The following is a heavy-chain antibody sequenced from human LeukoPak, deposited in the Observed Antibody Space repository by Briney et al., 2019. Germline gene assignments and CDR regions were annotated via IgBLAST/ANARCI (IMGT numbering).Heavy chain of an antibody. V-gene: IGHV4-34*01. CDR2: INHSGGT. J-gene: IGHJ6*03. Sequence: SETLSLTCAVYGGSFSGYYWSWIRQPPGKGLEWIGEINHSGGTNYNPSLKSRVTISVDTSKNQFSLKLSSVTAADRAVYYCARASMVRGVIYYYYYMDVWGKGTTVTVSS. CDR3: ARASMVRGVIYYYYYMDV. D-gene: IGHD3-10*01. CDR1: GGSFSGYY.